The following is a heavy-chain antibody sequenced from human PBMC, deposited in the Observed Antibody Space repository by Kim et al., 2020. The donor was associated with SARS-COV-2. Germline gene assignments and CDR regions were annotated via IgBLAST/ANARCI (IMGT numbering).Heavy chain of an antibody. Sequence: GGSLRLSCAASGFTFSSYSMNWVRQAPGKGLEWVSSISSSSSYIYYADPVKGRFTISRDNAKNSLYLQMNSLRAEDTAVYYCARDHLPSGEWELPYYYYGMDVWGQGTTVTVSS. CDR3: ARDHLPSGEWELPYYYYGMDV. V-gene: IGHV3-21*01. CDR2: ISSSSSYI. J-gene: IGHJ6*02. CDR1: GFTFSSYS. D-gene: IGHD1-26*01.